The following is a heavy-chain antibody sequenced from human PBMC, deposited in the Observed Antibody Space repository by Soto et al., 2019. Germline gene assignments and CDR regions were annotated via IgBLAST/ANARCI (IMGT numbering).Heavy chain of an antibody. V-gene: IGHV4-59*01. CDR3: ARGAPYLTGHSSGWYFRRNSSGKNWFDP. J-gene: IGHJ5*02. Sequence: PSETLSLTCTVSGGSISSYYWSWIRQPPGKGLEWIGYIYYSGSTNYNPSLKSRVTISVDTSKNQFSLKLSSVTAADTAVYYCARGAPYLTGHSSGWYFRRNSSGKNWFDPWGQGTLVTVSS. CDR2: IYYSGST. CDR1: GGSISSYY. D-gene: IGHD6-19*01.